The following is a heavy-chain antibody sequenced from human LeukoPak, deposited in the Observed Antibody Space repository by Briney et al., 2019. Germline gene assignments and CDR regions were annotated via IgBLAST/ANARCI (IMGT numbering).Heavy chain of an antibody. CDR2: IYYSGST. V-gene: IGHV4-39*07. CDR3: ARDGLAAAGYYYYYYMDV. J-gene: IGHJ6*03. Sequence: SETLSLTCTVSGGSISSSSYYWGWLRQPPGKGLEWIGSIYYSGSTYYNPSLKSRVTISVDTSKNQFSLKLSSVTAEDTAVYYCARDGLAAAGYYYYYYMDVWGKGTTVIVSS. CDR1: GGSISSSSYY. D-gene: IGHD6-13*01.